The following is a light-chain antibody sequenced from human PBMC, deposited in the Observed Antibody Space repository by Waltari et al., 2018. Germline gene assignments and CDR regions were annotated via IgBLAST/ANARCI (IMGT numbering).Light chain of an antibody. CDR1: QSISWW. Sequence: ASVGDRVTITCRASQSISWWLAWYQQKPGKAPKLLIYKISNLESGVPSRFSGSGSGTEFTLTISSLQPDDSATYYCQEYDTYTFGQGTKVEI. CDR2: KIS. V-gene: IGKV1-5*03. J-gene: IGKJ2*01. CDR3: QEYDTYT.